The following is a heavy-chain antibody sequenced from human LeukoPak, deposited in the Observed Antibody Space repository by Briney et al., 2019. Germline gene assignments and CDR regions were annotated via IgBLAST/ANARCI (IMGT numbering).Heavy chain of an antibody. V-gene: IGHV4-39*01. CDR2: IYYSGST. CDR1: GGSISSSSYY. Sequence: SETLSLTCTVSGGSISSSSYYWGWIRQPPGKGLEWIGSIYYSGSTYYNPSLQSRVTISVDTSKNQFSLKLSSMTAADTAVYYCARRDSIAVAGKEFDYWGQGTLVTVSS. J-gene: IGHJ4*02. CDR3: ARRDSIAVAGKEFDY. D-gene: IGHD6-19*01.